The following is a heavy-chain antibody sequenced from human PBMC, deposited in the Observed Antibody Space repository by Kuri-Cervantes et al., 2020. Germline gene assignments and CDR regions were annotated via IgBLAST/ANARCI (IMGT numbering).Heavy chain of an antibody. D-gene: IGHD5-18*01. J-gene: IGHJ4*02. CDR3: AAGDRYSYGYFDY. V-gene: IGHV1-69*13. CDR1: GGTFSSYA. Sequence: SVKVSCKASGGTFSSYAISWVRQAPGQGLEWMGGIIPIFGTANYAQKFQGRVTITADESTSTAYMELSSLRSEDTAVYYCAAGDRYSYGYFDYWGQGTLVTVSS. CDR2: IIPIFGTA.